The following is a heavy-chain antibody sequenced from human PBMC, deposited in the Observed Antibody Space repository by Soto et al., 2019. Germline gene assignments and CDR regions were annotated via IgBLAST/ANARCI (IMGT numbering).Heavy chain of an antibody. D-gene: IGHD4-17*01. J-gene: IGHJ4*02. CDR3: AKDRRGDYVGALDY. V-gene: IGHV3-9*01. CDR1: GFTFDDYA. CDR2: ISWNSGSI. Sequence: EVQLVESGGGLVQPGRSLRLSCAASGFTFDDYAMHWVRQAPGKGLEWVSGISWNSGSIGYADSVKGRFTISRDNAKNSLYLQMNSLRAEDTALYYCAKDRRGDYVGALDYWGQGPLVTVSS.